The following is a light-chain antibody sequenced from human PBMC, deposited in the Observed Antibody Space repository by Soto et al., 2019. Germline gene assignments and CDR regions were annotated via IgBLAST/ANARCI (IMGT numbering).Light chain of an antibody. Sequence: QLVLTQPPSASGAPGQRVTISCSGSSSNIGSNSVNWYQQLPGTAPKLLIYTNNHRPSGVPDRFSGSKSGTSASLAISGLQSEDAADYYCAAWDDSLDGWVFGGGTKLTGL. J-gene: IGLJ3*02. CDR1: SSNIGSNS. V-gene: IGLV1-44*01. CDR2: TNN. CDR3: AAWDDSLDGWV.